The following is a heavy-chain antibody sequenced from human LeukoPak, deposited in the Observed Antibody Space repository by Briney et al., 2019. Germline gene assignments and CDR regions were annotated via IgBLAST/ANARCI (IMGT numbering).Heavy chain of an antibody. CDR1: GGSIRSNY. J-gene: IGHJ4*02. CDR2: MHSSGVA. CDR3: ARDTYEDSSGYIDFFDS. V-gene: IGHV4-59*01. Sequence: SETLSLTCTVSGGSIRSNYWSWIGQPPGKGPEWIAYMHSSGVANATPPPKNRVTMSVDASKSQFSLRLTSVTAADTAVYFCARDTYEDSSGYIDFFDSWGPGTLVTVSS. D-gene: IGHD3-22*01.